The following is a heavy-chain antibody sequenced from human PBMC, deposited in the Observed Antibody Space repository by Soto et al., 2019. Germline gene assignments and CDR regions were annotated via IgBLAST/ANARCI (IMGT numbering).Heavy chain of an antibody. CDR2: IWYDGTKK. Sequence: GGSLRLSCAASGFTFRGYGMHWVRQAPGKGLEWVAVIWYDGTKKKYEDSVKGRFTISRANSENTLYLQMNGLRAEDTAVYYCARGDCSGTNCYAFDFWGQGTMVTVSS. D-gene: IGHD2-2*01. V-gene: IGHV3-33*01. CDR1: GFTFRGYG. CDR3: ARGDCSGTNCYAFDF. J-gene: IGHJ3*01.